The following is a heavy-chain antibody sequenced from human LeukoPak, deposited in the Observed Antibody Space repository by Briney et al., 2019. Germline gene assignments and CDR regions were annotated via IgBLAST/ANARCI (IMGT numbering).Heavy chain of an antibody. CDR1: GYTLTELS. D-gene: IGHD3-10*01. CDR2: FDPEDGET. CDR3: ATGETGSGSGDY. Sequence: AASVKVSCKVSGYTLTELSMHWVRQAPGKGLEWMGGFDPEDGETIYAQKFQGRVTMTEDTSTDTAYMELSSLRSEDTAVYYCATGETGSGSGDYWGQGTLVTVSS. J-gene: IGHJ4*02. V-gene: IGHV1-24*01.